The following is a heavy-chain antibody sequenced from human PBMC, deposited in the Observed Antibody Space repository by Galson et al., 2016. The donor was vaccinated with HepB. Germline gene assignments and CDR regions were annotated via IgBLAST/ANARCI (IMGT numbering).Heavy chain of an antibody. J-gene: IGHJ4*02. CDR3: AKDALKMGYDFDY. CDR1: GFTLSSYG. V-gene: IGHV3-30*18. Sequence: SLRLSCAASGFTLSSYGMHWVRQAPGKGLEWVAVISYDGSNKWYADAVKGRFTISRDNSKNTLYLQMNSLGAEDTAVYYCAKDALKMGYDFDYWGQGTLVTVSS. CDR2: ISYDGSNK. D-gene: IGHD5-12*01.